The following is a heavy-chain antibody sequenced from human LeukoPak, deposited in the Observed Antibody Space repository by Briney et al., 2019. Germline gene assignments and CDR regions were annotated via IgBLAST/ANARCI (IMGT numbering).Heavy chain of an antibody. Sequence: GASVKVSCKASGYTFTGYYIHWVRQAPGQGLEWMGWINPNSGDTNYAQKFQGRVTMTRDTSINTAYMELNRLRSDDTAVYYCARDIGSGSYYWGQGTLVTVSS. J-gene: IGHJ4*02. CDR3: ARDIGSGSYY. D-gene: IGHD3-10*01. CDR2: INPNSGDT. CDR1: GYTFTGYY. V-gene: IGHV1-2*02.